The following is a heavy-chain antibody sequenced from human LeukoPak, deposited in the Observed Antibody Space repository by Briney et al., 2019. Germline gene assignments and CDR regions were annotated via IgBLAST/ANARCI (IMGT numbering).Heavy chain of an antibody. CDR1: GYTFTGYY. D-gene: IGHD3-3*01. CDR3: ARDVGRLRFLEWLPSAVRAFDI. J-gene: IGHJ3*02. Sequence: ASVKVSCKASGYTFTGYYMHWVRQAPGQGLEWMGWINPNSGGTNYAQKFQGRVTMTRDTSISTAYMELSRLRSDDTAVYYCARDVGRLRFLEWLPSAVRAFDIWGQGTMVTVSS. V-gene: IGHV1-2*02. CDR2: INPNSGGT.